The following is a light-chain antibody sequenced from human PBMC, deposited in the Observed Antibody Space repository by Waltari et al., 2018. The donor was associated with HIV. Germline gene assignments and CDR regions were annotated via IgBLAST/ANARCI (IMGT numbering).Light chain of an antibody. CDR1: RTILYSSNNQNY. J-gene: IGKJ4*01. CDR3: QQYYTIGPS. CDR2: WAS. Sequence: IVMRQSPKSLAVSLGERATINCWSSRTILYSSNNQNYLAWYQQKPGQSPRVLIYWASTRASGVPDRFSGSGSGTNFSLTISSLQTEDVALYYCQQYYTIGPSFGGGTKVEIK. V-gene: IGKV4-1*01.